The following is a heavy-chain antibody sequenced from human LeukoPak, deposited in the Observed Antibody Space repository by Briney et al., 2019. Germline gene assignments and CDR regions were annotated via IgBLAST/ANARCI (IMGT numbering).Heavy chain of an antibody. V-gene: IGHV4-4*02. J-gene: IGHJ3*02. D-gene: IGHD6-13*01. CDR1: GGSISSSNW. CDR3: ARDSGYSSSWYISHDAFDI. CDR2: IYHSGST. Sequence: SGTLSLTCAVSGGSISSSNWWSWVRPPPGKGLEWIGEIYHSGSTNYNPSLKSRVTISVDKSKNQFSLKLSSVTAADTAVYYCARDSGYSSSWYISHDAFDIWGQGTMVTVSS.